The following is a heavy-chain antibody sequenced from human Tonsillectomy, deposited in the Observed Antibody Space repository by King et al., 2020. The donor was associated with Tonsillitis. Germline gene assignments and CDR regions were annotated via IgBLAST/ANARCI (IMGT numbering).Heavy chain of an antibody. CDR2: IYYSGST. J-gene: IGHJ3*02. Sequence: QLQESGPGLVKPSQTLSLTCTVSGGSISSGGYYWSWIRQHPGKGPEWIGYIYYSGSTYYNPSLKSRVTISVDTSKNQFSLKLSSVTAADTAVYYCARSQSSWDAFDIWGQGTMVTVSS. CDR3: ARSQSSWDAFDI. CDR1: GGSISSGGYY. D-gene: IGHD6-13*01. V-gene: IGHV4-31*03.